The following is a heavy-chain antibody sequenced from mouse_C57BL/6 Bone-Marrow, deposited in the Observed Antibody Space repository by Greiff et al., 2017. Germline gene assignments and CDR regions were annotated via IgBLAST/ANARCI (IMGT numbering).Heavy chain of an antibody. Sequence: VQLQQSGAELVRPGTSVKVSCKASGYAFTNYLIEWVKQRPGQGLEWIGVMNPGSGGTNYNEKFKGKATLTADKSSSTAYMQLSSLTSEDAAVYFCARWGLRRGNYAMDYWGQGTSVTVSS. J-gene: IGHJ4*01. CDR3: ARWGLRRGNYAMDY. CDR1: GYAFTNYL. CDR2: MNPGSGGT. V-gene: IGHV1-54*01. D-gene: IGHD2-2*01.